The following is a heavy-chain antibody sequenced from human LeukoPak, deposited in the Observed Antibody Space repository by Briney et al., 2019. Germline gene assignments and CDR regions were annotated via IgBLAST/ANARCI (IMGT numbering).Heavy chain of an antibody. Sequence: GGSLRLSCAASGFTFSSYWMSWVRQAPGKGLEWVSSVSSSNNYIFYADSVKGRFTISRDNAKNSLYLQMNSLRAEDTAVYYCAELGITMIGGVWGKGTTVTISS. CDR3: AELGITMIGGV. D-gene: IGHD3-10*02. CDR1: GFTFSSYW. J-gene: IGHJ6*04. CDR2: VSSSNNYI. V-gene: IGHV3-21*01.